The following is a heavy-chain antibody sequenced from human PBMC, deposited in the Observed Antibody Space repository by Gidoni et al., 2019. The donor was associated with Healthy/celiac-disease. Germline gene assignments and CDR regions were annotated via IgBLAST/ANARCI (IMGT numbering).Heavy chain of an antibody. J-gene: IGHJ4*02. Sequence: EVQLVESGGGLVKPGGSLRLSCAASGFTFSSYSMNWVRQAPGKGLEWVSSISSSSSYIYYADSVKGRFTISRDNAKNSLYLQMNSLRAEDTAVYYCARGLYEPRLRFLEWLSSDWGQGTLVTVSS. D-gene: IGHD3-3*01. CDR1: GFTFSSYS. CDR3: ARGLYEPRLRFLEWLSSD. V-gene: IGHV3-21*01. CDR2: ISSSSSYI.